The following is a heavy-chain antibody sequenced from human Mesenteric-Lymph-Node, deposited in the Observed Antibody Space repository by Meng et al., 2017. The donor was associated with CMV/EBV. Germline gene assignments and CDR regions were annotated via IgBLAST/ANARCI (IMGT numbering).Heavy chain of an antibody. Sequence: GPGLGNPSEPGSPAAIVSGVYIRHNTYYWTWICQPPREGLEWIRSVHNRGTPYDNPSPKDRLTLVVNTNANLFSLKLPTVTDADRDTHFCARGGNYDSYYSEYWGQGTLVTVSS. D-gene: IGHD3-22*01. CDR1: GVYIRHNTYY. V-gene: IGHV4-39*07. J-gene: IGHJ4*02. CDR2: VHNRGTP. CDR3: ARGGNYDSYYSEY.